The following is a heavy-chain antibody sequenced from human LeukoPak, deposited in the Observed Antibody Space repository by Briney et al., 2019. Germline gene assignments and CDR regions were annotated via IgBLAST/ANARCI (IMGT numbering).Heavy chain of an antibody. D-gene: IGHD1-26*01. V-gene: IGHV4-30-2*01. CDR1: GGSISSGGYS. J-gene: IGHJ3*02. CDR2: IYHSGST. Sequence: PSETLSLTCAVSGGSISSGGYSWSWIRQPPGKGLEWIGYIYHSGSTNYNPSLKSRVTISVDTSKNQFSLKLSSVTAADTAVYYCARESPYEWALDAFDIWGQGTMVTVSS. CDR3: ARESPYEWALDAFDI.